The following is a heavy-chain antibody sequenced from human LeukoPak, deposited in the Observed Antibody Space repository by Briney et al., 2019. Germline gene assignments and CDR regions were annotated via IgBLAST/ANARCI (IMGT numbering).Heavy chain of an antibody. Sequence: GGSLRLSCAAPGFTFSSYSMHWVRQAPGKGLEWVALIWYDGSNKYYVDTVKGRFTIYRYKTKNTLYLKTDSLRATDTSVYYSARFLNAAPLDFDSWGQGTLVTVSS. D-gene: IGHD2-15*01. V-gene: IGHV3-33*01. CDR1: GFTFSSYS. CDR2: IWYDGSNK. J-gene: IGHJ4*02. CDR3: ARFLNAAPLDFDS.